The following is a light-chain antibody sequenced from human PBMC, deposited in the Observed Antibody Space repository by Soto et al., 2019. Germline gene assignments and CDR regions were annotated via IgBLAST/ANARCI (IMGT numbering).Light chain of an antibody. J-gene: IGKJ4*01. CDR1: QIINDN. CDR3: QQYHQWPPVT. V-gene: IGKV3D-15*01. CDR2: GAT. Sequence: EVVMTQSPATLSVSPGERATLFCWASQIINDNVAWYQQKPGQAPRLLMYGATTRATDISARFSGGQSGTEFTLTISSLQSEDSAVYYCQQYHQWPPVTFGGGTKVDIK.